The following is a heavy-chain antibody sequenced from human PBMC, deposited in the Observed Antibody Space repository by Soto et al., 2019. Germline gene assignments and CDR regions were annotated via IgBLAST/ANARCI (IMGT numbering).Heavy chain of an antibody. D-gene: IGHD2-2*02. Sequence: GGSLRLSCAASGFTFSSYRMNWVRQAPGTALAGVASISSNSSNIYYADSVKCRLTISRDNAKNSLYLQMNTLRSEDTAVYYCAREYCSSTSCYTPIFDYWGQGT. CDR3: AREYCSSTSCYTPIFDY. CDR2: ISSNSSNI. CDR1: GFTFSSYR. J-gene: IGHJ4*02. V-gene: IGHV3-21*01.